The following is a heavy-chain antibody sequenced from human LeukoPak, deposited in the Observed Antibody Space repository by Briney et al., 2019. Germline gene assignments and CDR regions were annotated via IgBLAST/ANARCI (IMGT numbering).Heavy chain of an antibody. CDR1: GGSISNYY. Sequence: SETLSLTCTVSGGSISNYYWSWIRQPPGKGLEWIGEINHSGSTNYNPSLKSRVTISVDTPKNQFSLKLSSVTAADTAVYYCARDGSIAAAGSFDYWGQGTLVTVSS. V-gene: IGHV4-34*01. CDR3: ARDGSIAAAGSFDY. D-gene: IGHD6-13*01. CDR2: INHSGST. J-gene: IGHJ4*02.